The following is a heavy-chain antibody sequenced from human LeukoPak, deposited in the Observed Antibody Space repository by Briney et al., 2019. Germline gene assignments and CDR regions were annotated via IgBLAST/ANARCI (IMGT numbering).Heavy chain of an antibody. CDR1: GFTFSSNA. Sequence: AGGSLRLSCGASGFTFSSNAMYWVRRAPGKGLEWVSAISDNGRSTYYADSVKGRFTISRDKSKTTLYLQMNSLRAEDTAVYYCAKDLAGTTSFDYWGQGTLVTVSS. CDR2: ISDNGRST. D-gene: IGHD1-7*01. V-gene: IGHV3-23*01. J-gene: IGHJ4*02. CDR3: AKDLAGTTSFDY.